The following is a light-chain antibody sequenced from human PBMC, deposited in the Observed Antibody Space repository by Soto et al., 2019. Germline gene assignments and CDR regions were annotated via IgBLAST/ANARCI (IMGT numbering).Light chain of an antibody. V-gene: IGLV2-8*01. CDR1: SSDVGGYSY. CDR3: CSYAGSCWV. CDR2: EGS. J-gene: IGLJ3*02. Sequence: QSVLTQPPSASGSPGQSVAISCTGTSSDVGGYSYVSWYQQHPGKAPKLMIYEGSKRPSGVSNRFSGSKSGNTASLTISGLQAEDEADYYCCSYAGSCWVFGGGTKVTVL.